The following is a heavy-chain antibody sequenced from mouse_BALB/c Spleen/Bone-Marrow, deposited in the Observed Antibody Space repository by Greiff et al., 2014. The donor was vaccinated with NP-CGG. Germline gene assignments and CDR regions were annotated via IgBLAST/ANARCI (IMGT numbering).Heavy chain of an antibody. CDR3: TRGDGYGGFAY. CDR2: IHPSDSET. D-gene: IGHD2-2*01. CDR1: GYSFTTYW. Sequence: VQLQQSGAELVRPGASMKLSCKTSGYSFTTYWMNWVKQRPGQGLEWIGMIHPSDSETKLNQKFKDKATLTVDKSSNTAYMQLNSPTSEDSAVYYCTRGDGYGGFAYWGQGTLVTVSA. V-gene: IGHV1-61*01. J-gene: IGHJ3*01.